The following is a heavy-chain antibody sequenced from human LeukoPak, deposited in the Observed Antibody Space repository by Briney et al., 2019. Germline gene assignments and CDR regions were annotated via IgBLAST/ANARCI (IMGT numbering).Heavy chain of an antibody. Sequence: PGGSLRLSCAASGFTFSSYAMHWVRQAPGKGLEWVAVISYDGSNKYYADSVKGRFTISRDNSKNTLYLQMNSLRAEDTAVYYCARGVTYYYDSSGYYNPHFDYWGQGTPVTVSS. J-gene: IGHJ4*02. D-gene: IGHD3-22*01. CDR3: ARGVTYYYDSSGYYNPHFDY. V-gene: IGHV3-30-3*01. CDR2: ISYDGSNK. CDR1: GFTFSSYA.